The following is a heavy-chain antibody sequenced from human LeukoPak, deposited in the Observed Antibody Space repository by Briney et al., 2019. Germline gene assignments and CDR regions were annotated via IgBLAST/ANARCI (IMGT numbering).Heavy chain of an antibody. J-gene: IGHJ4*02. CDR2: IYTSGST. V-gene: IGHV4-61*02. CDR3: ARATTGFDWPLKKRPFDY. Sequence: SQTLSLTCTVSGGSISSGSYYWSWIRQPAGTGLKWIGRIYTSGSTNYNPSLKSRVTISVDTSKNQFSLKLSSVTAADTAVYYCARATTGFDWPLKKRPFDYWGQGTLVTVSS. D-gene: IGHD3-9*01. CDR1: GGSISSGSYY.